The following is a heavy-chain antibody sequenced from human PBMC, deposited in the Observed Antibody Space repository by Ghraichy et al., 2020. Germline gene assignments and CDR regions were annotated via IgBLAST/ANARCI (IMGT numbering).Heavy chain of an antibody. V-gene: IGHV3-66*01. CDR1: GLTISSNY. CDR3: ARDREEGGTDY. Sequence: LSLTCEASGLTISSNYISWVRKAPGTGLEWVSLIYTGDYTFYADSVKGRFTISRDNSKNTLFLQMDSLRAEDTAVYYCARDREEGGTDYWGQGTLVTVSS. J-gene: IGHJ4*02. D-gene: IGHD1-26*01. CDR2: IYTGDYT.